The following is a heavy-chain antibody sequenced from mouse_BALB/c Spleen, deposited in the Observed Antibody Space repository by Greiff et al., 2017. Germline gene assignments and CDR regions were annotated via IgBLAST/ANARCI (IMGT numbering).Heavy chain of an antibody. CDR2: IWSGGST. V-gene: IGHV2-2*02. CDR1: GFSLTSYG. J-gene: IGHJ2*01. D-gene: IGHD2-4*01. Sequence: VHLVESGPGLVQPSQSLSITCTVSGFSLTSYGVHWVRQSPGKGLEWLGVIWSGGSTDYNAAFISGLSISKDNSKSHVFFNMNSLQANDAAIYYCARGNYDYDGFDYWGQGTTLTVSS. CDR3: ARGNYDYDGFDY.